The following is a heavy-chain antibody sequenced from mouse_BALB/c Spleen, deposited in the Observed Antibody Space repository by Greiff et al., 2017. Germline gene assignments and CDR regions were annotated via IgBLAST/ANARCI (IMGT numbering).Heavy chain of an antibody. CDR2: INSNGGST. Sequence: EVQLVESGGGLVNLGGSLKLSCAASGFTFSSYYMSWVRQTPEKRLELVAAINSNGGSTYYPDTVKGRFTISRDNAKNTLYLQMSSLKSEDTALYYCARHSSGWFYAMDYWGQGTSVTVSS. V-gene: IGHV5-6-2*01. J-gene: IGHJ4*01. D-gene: IGHD3-1*01. CDR1: GFTFSSYY. CDR3: ARHSSGWFYAMDY.